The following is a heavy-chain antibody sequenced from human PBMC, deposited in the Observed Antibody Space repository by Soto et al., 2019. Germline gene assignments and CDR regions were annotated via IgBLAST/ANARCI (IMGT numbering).Heavy chain of an antibody. CDR1: GGTFSSYA. CDR3: ARVGYYDSRQANWFDP. J-gene: IGHJ5*02. CDR2: IIPIFGTA. V-gene: IGHV1-69*13. D-gene: IGHD3-22*01. Sequence: VKVSCKASGGTFSSYAISWVRQAPGQGLEWMGGIIPIFGTANYAQKFQGRVTITADESTSTAYMELSSLRSEDTAVYYCARVGYYDSRQANWFDPWGQGTLVTVS.